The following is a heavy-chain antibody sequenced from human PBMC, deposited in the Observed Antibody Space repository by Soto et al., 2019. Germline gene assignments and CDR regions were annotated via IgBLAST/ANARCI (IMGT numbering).Heavy chain of an antibody. D-gene: IGHD3-9*01. J-gene: IGHJ6*03. Sequence: EVQLVESGGGLVKPGGSLRLSCTASGFAFNTYSMNWVRQAPGKGLEWVSSIYEDSTYIYYADSLRGRITISRDNAKDSLFLQMNSLRPDDTAVYYCVRDLGRYFRSGYMDLWGDGATVTVSS. CDR1: GFAFNTYS. CDR3: VRDLGRYFRSGYMDL. CDR2: IYEDSTYI. V-gene: IGHV3-21*02.